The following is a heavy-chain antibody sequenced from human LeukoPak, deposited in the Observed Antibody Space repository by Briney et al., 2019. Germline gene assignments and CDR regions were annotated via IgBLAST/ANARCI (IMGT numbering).Heavy chain of an antibody. D-gene: IGHD2-15*01. CDR1: GFTFSTYL. CDR2: INIDGSTT. Sequence: GGSLRLSCAASGFTFSTYLIHWVRQAPGKGLVWVLRINIDGSTTTYADTVKGRFTIYKDNAKNTLFLQRNSLRAEDTDIYYCARAWSKPYDAFDVWGQGTMVTVSS. V-gene: IGHV3-74*01. CDR3: ARAWSKPYDAFDV. J-gene: IGHJ3*01.